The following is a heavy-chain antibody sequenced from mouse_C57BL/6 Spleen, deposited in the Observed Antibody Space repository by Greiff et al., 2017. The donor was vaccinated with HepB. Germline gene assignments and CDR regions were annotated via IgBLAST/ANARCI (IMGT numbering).Heavy chain of an antibody. Sequence: VKLMESGAELVKPGASVKISCKASGYAFSSYWMNWVKQRPGKGLEWIGQIYPGDGDTNYNGKFKGKATLTADKSSSTAYMQLSSLTSEDSAVYFCASPFTTVVEGFAYWGQGTLVTVSA. CDR1: GYAFSSYW. J-gene: IGHJ3*01. V-gene: IGHV1-80*01. CDR2: IYPGDGDT. CDR3: ASPFTTVVEGFAY. D-gene: IGHD1-1*01.